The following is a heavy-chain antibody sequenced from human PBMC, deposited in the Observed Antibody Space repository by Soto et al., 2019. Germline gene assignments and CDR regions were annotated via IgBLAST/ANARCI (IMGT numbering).Heavy chain of an antibody. CDR3: AKDRAVVGTRTSGGFDY. Sequence: EVQLLESGGGLVQPGGSLGLSCVASGFTFSNYDMNWVRQAPGKGLEWVSYISGSGDDTDYADSVKGRFTISRDSSKNTLYLQMNSLRAEDTALYYCAKDRAVVGTRTSGGFDYWGQETLVTVSS. CDR2: ISGSGDDT. D-gene: IGHD6-19*01. CDR1: GFTFSNYD. V-gene: IGHV3-23*01. J-gene: IGHJ4*02.